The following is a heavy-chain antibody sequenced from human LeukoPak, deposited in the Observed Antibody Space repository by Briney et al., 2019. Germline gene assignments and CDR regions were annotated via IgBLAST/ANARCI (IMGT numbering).Heavy chain of an antibody. CDR1: GFTFGSYD. Sequence: GGSLRLSCAASGFTFGSYDMHWVRQATGKGLEWVSAIGTAGDTYYPGSVKGRFTISRENAKNSLYLQMNSLRAGDTAVYYCARGGCGSGCTFFDYWGQGTLVTVSS. CDR2: IGTAGDT. CDR3: ARGGCGSGCTFFDY. D-gene: IGHD6-19*01. V-gene: IGHV3-13*01. J-gene: IGHJ4*02.